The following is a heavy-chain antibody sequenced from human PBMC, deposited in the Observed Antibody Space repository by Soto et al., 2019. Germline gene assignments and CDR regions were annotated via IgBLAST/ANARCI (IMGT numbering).Heavy chain of an antibody. CDR3: AKDVRRIVVVVAASDTAMVTSAFDY. V-gene: IGHV3-30*18. D-gene: IGHD2-15*01. J-gene: IGHJ4*02. CDR1: GFTFSSYG. CDR2: ISYDGSNK. Sequence: GGSLRLSCAASGFTFSSYGMHWVRQAPGKGLEWVAVISYDGSNKYYADSVKGRFTISRDNSKNTLYLQMNSLRAEDTAVYYCAKDVRRIVVVVAASDTAMVTSAFDYWGQGTLVTVSS.